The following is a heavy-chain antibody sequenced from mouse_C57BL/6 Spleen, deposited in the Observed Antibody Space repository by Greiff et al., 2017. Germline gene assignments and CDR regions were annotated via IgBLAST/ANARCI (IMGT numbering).Heavy chain of an antibody. CDR1: GYTFTSYW. J-gene: IGHJ2*01. V-gene: IGHV1-69*01. Sequence: QVQLQQPGAELVMPGASVKLSCKASGYTFTSYWMHWVKQRPGQGLEWIGEIDPSDSYTNYNQKFKGKSTLTVDKSSSTAYRQLSSLTSEDSAVYYCASCDRGFDYWGQGTTRTVSS. D-gene: IGHD2-13*01. CDR2: IDPSDSYT. CDR3: ASCDRGFDY.